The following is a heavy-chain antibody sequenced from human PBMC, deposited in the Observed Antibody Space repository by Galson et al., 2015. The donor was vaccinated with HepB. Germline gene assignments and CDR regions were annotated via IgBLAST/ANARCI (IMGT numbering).Heavy chain of an antibody. CDR2: VSGGGGST. D-gene: IGHD6-19*01. Sequence: SLRLSCAASGFSFSKHAMSWVRQAPGKGLEWVSGVSGGGGSTYYADSVKGRFTISRDNSKNTLYLQMNSLRVEDTALYYCAKGGDSGYHYYYGMDVWGQGTTVTVSS. CDR1: GFSFSKHA. V-gene: IGHV3-23*01. J-gene: IGHJ6*02. CDR3: AKGGDSGYHYYYGMDV.